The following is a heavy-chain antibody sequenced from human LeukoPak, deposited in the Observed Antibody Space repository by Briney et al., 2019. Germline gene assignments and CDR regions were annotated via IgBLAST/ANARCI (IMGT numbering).Heavy chain of an antibody. D-gene: IGHD3-10*01. V-gene: IGHV3-48*01. CDR2: ISSSSTTI. CDR3: ARGALLWFGAKMEYYFDS. CDR1: GFTFNSFS. J-gene: IGHJ4*02. Sequence: HAGGSLRLSCAASGFTFNSFSMNWVRQAPGKGLEWVSYISSSSTTIHYADSVKGRFTISRDNAKNSLYLQMNSLRAEDTAVYYCARGALLWFGAKMEYYFDSWGQGTPLTVSS.